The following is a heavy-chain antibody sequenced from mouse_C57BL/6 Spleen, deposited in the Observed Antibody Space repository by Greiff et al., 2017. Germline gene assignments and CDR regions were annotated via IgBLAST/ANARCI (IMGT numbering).Heavy chain of an antibody. CDR2: INPCNGGT. J-gene: IGHJ2*01. D-gene: IGHD1-1*01. Sequence: VQLQQPGTELVMPGASVKLSCKASGYTFTSYWMHWVKQRPGQGLEWIGNINPCNGGTNYNEKFKSKATLTVDKSSSTAYMQLSSLTSEDSAVYYCARGGYGGSSHYFDYWGQGTTLTVSS. CDR1: GYTFTSYW. CDR3: ARGGYGGSSHYFDY. V-gene: IGHV1-53*01.